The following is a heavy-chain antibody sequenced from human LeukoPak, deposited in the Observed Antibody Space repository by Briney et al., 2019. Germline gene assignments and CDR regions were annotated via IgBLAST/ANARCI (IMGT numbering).Heavy chain of an antibody. CDR1: GFSFSGFW. CDR3: ASDRVLGSGSLDN. Sequence: GGSLGLSCAASGFSFSGFWMHWVRQSPGKGLVWVSRIRGDGYDTNYADSVKGRFTISRDNAKNTLYLQMNSLRAEDTAVYYCASDRVLGSGSLDNWGQGTLVTVSS. CDR2: IRGDGYDT. V-gene: IGHV3-74*01. J-gene: IGHJ4*02. D-gene: IGHD3-10*01.